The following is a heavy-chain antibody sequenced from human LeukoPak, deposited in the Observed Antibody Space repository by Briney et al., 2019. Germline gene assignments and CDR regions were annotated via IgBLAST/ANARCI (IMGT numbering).Heavy chain of an antibody. J-gene: IGHJ4*02. Sequence: SQTLSLTCTVSGGSISSGDYYRSWIRQPPGKGLEWIGYIYYSGSTYYNPSLKSRVTVSVDTSKNQFSLKLSSVTAADTAVYYCARAKVLRFLEWLYVDYWGQGTLVTVSS. D-gene: IGHD3-3*01. CDR1: GGSISSGDYY. CDR2: IYYSGST. CDR3: ARAKVLRFLEWLYVDY. V-gene: IGHV4-30-4*08.